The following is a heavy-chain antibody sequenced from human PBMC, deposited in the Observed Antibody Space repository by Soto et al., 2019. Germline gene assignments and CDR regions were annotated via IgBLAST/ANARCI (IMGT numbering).Heavy chain of an antibody. D-gene: IGHD3-22*01. Sequence: ASVKVSCKASGYTFTSYAMHWVRQAPGQRLEWMGWINAGNSNTKYSQKFQCRVTMTRDTSASTAYMELSSLRSEDTAVYYCARSKLVIVVVYDFWGQGTLVTVSS. J-gene: IGHJ4*02. V-gene: IGHV1-3*01. CDR1: GYTFTSYA. CDR3: ARSKLVIVVVYDF. CDR2: INAGNSNT.